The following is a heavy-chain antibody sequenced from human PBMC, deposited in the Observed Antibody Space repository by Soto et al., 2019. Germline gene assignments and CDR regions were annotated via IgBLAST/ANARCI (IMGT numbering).Heavy chain of an antibody. CDR2: INPNSGGT. V-gene: IGHV1-2*04. CDR1: GYTFTGYY. CDR3: ARALGITMVRSMGY. Sequence: ASVKVSCKASGYTFTGYYMHWVRQAPGQGLEWMGWINPNSGGTNYAQKFQGWVTMTRDTSISTAYMELSRLRSDDTAVYYCARALGITMVRSMGYWGQGTLVTVSS. D-gene: IGHD3-10*01. J-gene: IGHJ4*02.